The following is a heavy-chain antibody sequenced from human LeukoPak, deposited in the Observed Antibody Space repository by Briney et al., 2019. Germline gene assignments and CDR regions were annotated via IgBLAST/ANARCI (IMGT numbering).Heavy chain of an antibody. V-gene: IGHV6-1*01. J-gene: IGHJ4*02. CDR1: GDSVSSNGAS. CDR3: GRETDFGVVTN. CDR2: TYYRSQQWHS. D-gene: IGHD3-3*01. Sequence: PSQTLSLTCAISGDSVSSNGASWNWIRQSPSRGLEWLGRTYYRSQQWHSDYAPSVKGRITLNPDTSKNQFSLQLNSMTPEDTAVYYCGRETDFGVVTNWGQGTLVTDSS.